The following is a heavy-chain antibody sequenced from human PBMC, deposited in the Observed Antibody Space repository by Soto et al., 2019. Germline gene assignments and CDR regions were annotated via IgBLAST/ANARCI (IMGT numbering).Heavy chain of an antibody. D-gene: IGHD6-13*01. CDR3: VRHNWTTSVAGGKGWFDP. V-gene: IGHV4-39*01. J-gene: IGHJ5*02. CDR2: IYYSGNT. CDR1: GDSISGSSCY. Sequence: QLQLQESGPGLVKPSETLSLMCTVSGDSISGSSCYWGWIRQPPGKGLEWIGSIYYSGNTYYNPSLRRRVTRSVDTSKNQFSLYLSSVTAADTAVYYCVRHNWTTSVAGGKGWFDPWGQGTLVTVFS.